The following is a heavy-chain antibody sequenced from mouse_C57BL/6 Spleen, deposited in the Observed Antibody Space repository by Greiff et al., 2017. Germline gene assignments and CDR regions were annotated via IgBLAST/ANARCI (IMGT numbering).Heavy chain of an antibody. V-gene: IGHV1-61*01. CDR2: IYPSDSET. CDR1: GYTFTSYW. J-gene: IGHJ2*01. D-gene: IGHD2-5*01. Sequence: QVQLQQPGAELVRPGSSVKLSCKASGYTFTSYWMDWVKQRPGQGLEWIGNIYPSDSETHYNQKFKDKATLTVDKSSSTAYMQLSSLTSEDSAVYYCAREGTYYSNYEGAGDYFDYWGQGTTLTVSS. CDR3: AREGTYYSNYEGAGDYFDY.